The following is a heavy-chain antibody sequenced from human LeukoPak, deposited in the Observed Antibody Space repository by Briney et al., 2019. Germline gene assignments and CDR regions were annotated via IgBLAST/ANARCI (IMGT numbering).Heavy chain of an antibody. CDR2: ISSSSSTI. Sequence: GGSLRLSCAASGFTFNLYSMNWVRQAPGKGLEWVSYISSSSSTIYYADSVKGRFTISRDNAKNSLYLQMNSLRDEDTAVYCCARDLSATYYFDFWGQETPVTVSS. D-gene: IGHD6-25*01. V-gene: IGHV3-48*02. CDR3: ARDLSATYYFDF. CDR1: GFTFNLYS. J-gene: IGHJ4*02.